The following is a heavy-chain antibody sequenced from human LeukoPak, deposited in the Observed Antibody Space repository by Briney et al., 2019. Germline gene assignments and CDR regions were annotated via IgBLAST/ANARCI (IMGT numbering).Heavy chain of an antibody. CDR2: INTDGSST. CDR1: GFTFSSYE. Sequence: GGSLRLSCAASGFTFSSYEMNWVRQAPGKGLEWVSRINTDGSSTSYADSVKGRFTISRDNAKNTLYLQMNSLRGEDTAVYYCASSLWFGDGYYYMDVWGKGTTVTISS. V-gene: IGHV3-74*01. J-gene: IGHJ6*03. CDR3: ASSLWFGDGYYYMDV. D-gene: IGHD3-10*01.